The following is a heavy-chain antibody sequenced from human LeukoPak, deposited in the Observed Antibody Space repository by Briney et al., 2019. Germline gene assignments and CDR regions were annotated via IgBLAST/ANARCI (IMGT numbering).Heavy chain of an antibody. CDR2: INHSGST. D-gene: IGHD2-2*01. V-gene: IGHV4-39*07. Sequence: SETLSLTCTVSGGSISSSSYYWGWIRQPPGKGLEWIGEINHSGSTNYNPSLKSRVTISVDTSKNQFSLKLSSVTAAGTAVYYCARLGVVPAAMKLYYYYGMDVWGQGTTVTVSS. J-gene: IGHJ6*02. CDR3: ARLGVVPAAMKLYYYYGMDV. CDR1: GGSISSSSYY.